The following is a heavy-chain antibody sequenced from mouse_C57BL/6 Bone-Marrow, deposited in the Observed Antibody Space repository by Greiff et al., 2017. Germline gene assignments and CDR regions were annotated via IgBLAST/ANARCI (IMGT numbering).Heavy chain of an antibody. Sequence: VQLQQPGAELVKPGASVKLSCKASGYTFTSYWLHWVKQRPGRGLEWIGRIDTNSGGTKYNEQFKSKATLTVDKPSSTAYMQLSSLTSEDSAVYYCARGTPHYYAMDYWGQGTSVTVSS. V-gene: IGHV1-72*01. CDR2: IDTNSGGT. CDR1: GYTFTSYW. J-gene: IGHJ4*01. CDR3: ARGTPHYYAMDY.